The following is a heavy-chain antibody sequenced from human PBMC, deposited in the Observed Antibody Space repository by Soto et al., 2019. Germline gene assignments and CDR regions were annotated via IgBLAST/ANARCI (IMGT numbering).Heavy chain of an antibody. J-gene: IGHJ3*02. CDR2: ISYDGSGK. V-gene: IGHV3-30-3*01. D-gene: IGHD1-26*01. Sequence: ESVGGVVQPGRSLRLSCAASGFSFSSYAIHWVRQAPGKGLEWVAVISYDGSGKNYADSVKGRFTTSRDNSKNTLDLQMGSLRPEDTAVYYCARGSIVGAIRAFDIWGQGTMVTVSS. CDR3: ARGSIVGAIRAFDI. CDR1: GFSFSSYA.